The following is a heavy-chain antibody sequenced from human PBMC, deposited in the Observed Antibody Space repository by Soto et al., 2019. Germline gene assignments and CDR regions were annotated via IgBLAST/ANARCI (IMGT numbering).Heavy chain of an antibody. D-gene: IGHD2-2*01. CDR2: INHSGST. CDR3: ARDPCFPCGSIPYLDS. J-gene: IGHJ4*02. V-gene: IGHV4-34*01. CDR1: GGSFSGYY. Sequence: SETLSLTCAVYGGSFSGYYWSWIRQPPGKGLEWIGEINHSGSTNYNPSLKSRVTISVDTSKNQFSLKLSSVTAADTAVYYCARDPCFPCGSIPYLDSWGQGTLVTAPQ.